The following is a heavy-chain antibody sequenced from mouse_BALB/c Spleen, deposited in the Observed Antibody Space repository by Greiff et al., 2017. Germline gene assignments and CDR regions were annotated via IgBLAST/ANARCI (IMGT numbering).Heavy chain of an antibody. D-gene: IGHD1-3*01. V-gene: IGHV3-6*02. CDR1: GYSITSGYY. J-gene: IGHJ2*01. CDR2: ISYDGSN. CDR3: ARDQLGFDY. Sequence: EVKLMESGPGLVKPSQSLSLTCSVTGYSITSGYYWNWIRQFPGNKLEWMGYISYDGSNNYNPSLKNRISITRDTSKNQFFLKLNSVTTEDTATYYCARDQLGFDYWGQGTTLTVSS.